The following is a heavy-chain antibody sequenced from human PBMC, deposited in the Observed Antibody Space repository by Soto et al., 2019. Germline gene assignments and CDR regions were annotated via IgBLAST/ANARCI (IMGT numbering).Heavy chain of an antibody. V-gene: IGHV3-30*04. D-gene: IGHD6-6*01. J-gene: IGHJ4*02. CDR1: GFTFSNYS. Sequence: GGSLRLSCSASGFTFSNYSMHWVRQAPAKGLEWVAVISDDGNNNFYADSVKGRFTISRDNSRNTLYLQMNSLRPEDTAVYHCARDSSSAPFDYWGQGTLVTVSS. CDR2: ISDDGNNN. CDR3: ARDSSSAPFDY.